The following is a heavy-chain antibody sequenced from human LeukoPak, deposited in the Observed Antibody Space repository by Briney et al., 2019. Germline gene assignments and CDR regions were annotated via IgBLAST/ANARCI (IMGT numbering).Heavy chain of an antibody. V-gene: IGHV3-23*01. J-gene: IGHJ4*02. D-gene: IGHD3-10*01. CDR3: AKKYGSGTYYNFVDY. CDR1: GFTFSSYA. Sequence: GGSLRLSCAASGFTFSSYAMSWVRQAPGKGLEWVSAISGDGGSTYYADSVEGRFTISRDNSKNTLHVQMNSLRVEDTAVYYCAKKYGSGTYYNFVDYWGQGTLVTVSS. CDR2: ISGDGGST.